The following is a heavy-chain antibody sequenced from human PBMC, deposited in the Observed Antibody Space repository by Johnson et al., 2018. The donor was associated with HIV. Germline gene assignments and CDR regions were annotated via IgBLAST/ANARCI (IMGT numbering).Heavy chain of an antibody. V-gene: IGHV3-53*01. CDR3: TSFPCMIVVLVTQDAFDI. CDR1: GFIVSFNS. J-gene: IGHJ3*02. D-gene: IGHD3-22*01. CDR2: FYSDGST. Sequence: VQLVESAGGLTQPAASLRLSCAASGFIVSFNSMHWVRQAPGKGLEWVSLFYSDGSTHYADSVKGRFPISRDYSKNTLYLQMNSLRGEDTAVYYCTSFPCMIVVLVTQDAFDIWGQGTMVTVSS.